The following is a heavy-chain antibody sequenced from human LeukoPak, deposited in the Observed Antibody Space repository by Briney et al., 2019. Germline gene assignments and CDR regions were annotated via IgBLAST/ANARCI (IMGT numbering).Heavy chain of an antibody. CDR2: ISSLSNYI. V-gene: IGHV3-21*01. CDR3: ARGPLTAMGDY. Sequence: TGGSLRLSCAASRFTFTNYSMNWVRQAPGKGLEWVSSISSLSNYIYYADSVKGRFTISRDNAKNSLYLQMNSLRAEDTAVYYCARGPLTAMGDYWGQGTLVTVSS. J-gene: IGHJ4*02. D-gene: IGHD5-18*01. CDR1: RFTFTNYS.